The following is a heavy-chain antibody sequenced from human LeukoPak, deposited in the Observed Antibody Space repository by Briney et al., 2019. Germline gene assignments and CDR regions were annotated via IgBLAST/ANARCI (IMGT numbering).Heavy chain of an antibody. CDR2: VSGSGDTT. Sequence: GGSLRLSCAASGFTFSNYAMSWVRQAPGEGLERVSGVSGSGDTTYYADSVKGRFTISRDNSKNTLYLQMNSLRAEDTAVYYCAREAISGYSDWGQGTLVTVSS. CDR3: AREAISGYSD. CDR1: GFTFSNYA. D-gene: IGHD3-22*01. V-gene: IGHV3-23*01. J-gene: IGHJ4*02.